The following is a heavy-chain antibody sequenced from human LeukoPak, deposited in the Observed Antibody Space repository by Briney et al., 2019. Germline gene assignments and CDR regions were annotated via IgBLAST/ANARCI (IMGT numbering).Heavy chain of an antibody. CDR1: GGSISSYY. CDR3: ASAIVGATFDY. Sequence: PSETLSLTCTVSGGSISSYYWSWLRQPPGKGLEWIGYIYYSGSTNYNPSLKSRVTISVDTSKNQFSLKLSSVTAADTAVYYCASAIVGATFDYWGQGTLVTDSS. CDR2: IYYSGST. J-gene: IGHJ4*02. V-gene: IGHV4-59*01. D-gene: IGHD1-26*01.